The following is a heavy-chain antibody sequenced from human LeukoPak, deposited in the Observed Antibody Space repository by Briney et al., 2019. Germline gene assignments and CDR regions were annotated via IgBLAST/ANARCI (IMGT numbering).Heavy chain of an antibody. V-gene: IGHV7-4-1*01. CDR1: GYTFTVYS. J-gene: IGHJ4*02. CDR2: ITTSTGKP. Sequence: ASVKVSCKASGYTFTVYSINWLRQAPGQGLEWMGWITTSTGKPTYAQGFTGRFVFSLDTSVSTTYLHIDSLKAEDTAVYYCARDASTINFDYWGQGSLVTVSS. CDR3: ARDASTINFDY. D-gene: IGHD5/OR15-5a*01.